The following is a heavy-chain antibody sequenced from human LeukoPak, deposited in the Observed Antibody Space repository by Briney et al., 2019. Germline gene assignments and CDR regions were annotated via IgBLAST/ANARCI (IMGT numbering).Heavy chain of an antibody. CDR3: ANLKTALAGFDY. CDR2: INSDGSST. Sequence: GGSLRLSCAASGFTFSSYWMHWVRQAPGKGLVWVSRINSDGSSTSYADSVKGRFTISRDNAKNTLYLQMNSLRAEDTAVYYCANLKTALAGFDYWGQGTLVTVSS. V-gene: IGHV3-74*01. J-gene: IGHJ4*02. D-gene: IGHD5-18*01. CDR1: GFTFSSYW.